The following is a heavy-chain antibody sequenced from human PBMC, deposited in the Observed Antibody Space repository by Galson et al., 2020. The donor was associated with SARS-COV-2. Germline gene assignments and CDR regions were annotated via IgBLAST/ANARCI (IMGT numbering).Heavy chain of an antibody. CDR1: GFTFSSYW. J-gene: IGHJ4*02. Sequence: GGSLRLSCAASGFTFSSYWMHWVRQAPGKGLVWVSGISDSGGSTYYADSAKGRFTISRDNSKNTLYLQMNSLRAEDTAIYYCARDGELGSWGQGTLVTVSS. CDR2: ISDSGGST. CDR3: ARDGELGS. V-gene: IGHV3-23*01. D-gene: IGHD3-10*01.